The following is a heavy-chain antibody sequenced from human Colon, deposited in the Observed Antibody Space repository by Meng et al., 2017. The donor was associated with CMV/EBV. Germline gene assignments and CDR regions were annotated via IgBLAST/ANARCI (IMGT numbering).Heavy chain of an antibody. V-gene: IGHV3-53*01. CDR2: IYSGGST. CDR3: ARDSPTYDSSGYQDY. D-gene: IGHD3-22*01. CDR1: RFTVSSNY. Sequence: GESLKISCAASRFTVSSNYMSWVRQAPGKGLEWVSVIYSGGSTYYADSVKGRFTISRDNSKNTLYLQMNSLRAEDTAVYYCARDSPTYDSSGYQDYWGQGTLVTVSS. J-gene: IGHJ4*02.